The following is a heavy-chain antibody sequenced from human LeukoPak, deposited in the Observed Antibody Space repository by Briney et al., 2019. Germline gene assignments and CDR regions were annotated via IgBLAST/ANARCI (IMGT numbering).Heavy chain of an antibody. CDR1: GFTFSSYA. CDR2: ITSSGGST. D-gene: IGHD3-22*01. V-gene: IGHV3-23*01. Sequence: PGGSLRLSCAASGFTFSSYAMSWVRQAPGKGLEWVSSITSSGGSTYYAGSVKGQFTISRDNSKNTVYLQMNSLRAVDTAVYYCAKDRPNYYDSSGHYYRRNGDYWGQGTLVTVSS. CDR3: AKDRPNYYDSSGHYYRRNGDY. J-gene: IGHJ4*02.